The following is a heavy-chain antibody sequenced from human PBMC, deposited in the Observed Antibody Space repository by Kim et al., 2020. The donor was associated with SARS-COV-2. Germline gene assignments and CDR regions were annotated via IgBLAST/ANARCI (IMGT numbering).Heavy chain of an antibody. CDR2: A. J-gene: IGHJ4*02. CDR3: ASGNYDSSVDY. V-gene: IGHV1-69*02. Sequence: ANYAQKFQGRVTITADKSTSTAYMELSSLRSEDTAVYYCASGNYDSSVDYWGQGTLVTVSS. D-gene: IGHD3-22*01.